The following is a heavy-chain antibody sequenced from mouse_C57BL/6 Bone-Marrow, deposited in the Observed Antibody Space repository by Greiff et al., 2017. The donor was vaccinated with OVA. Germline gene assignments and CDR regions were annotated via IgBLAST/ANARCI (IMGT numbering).Heavy chain of an antibody. CDR1: GFNIKDDY. CDR3: TTMVDY. D-gene: IGHD2-3*01. V-gene: IGHV14-4*01. J-gene: IGHJ2*01. CDR2: IDPENGDT. Sequence: EVKLVESGAELVRPGASVKLSCTASGFNIKDDYMHWVKQRPEQGLEWIGWIDPENGDTEYASKFQGKATITADTSSNTAYLQLSSLTSEDTAVYYCTTMVDYWGQGTTLTVSS.